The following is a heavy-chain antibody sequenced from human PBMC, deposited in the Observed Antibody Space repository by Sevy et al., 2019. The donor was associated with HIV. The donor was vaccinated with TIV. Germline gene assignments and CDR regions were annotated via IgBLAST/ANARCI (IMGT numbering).Heavy chain of an antibody. V-gene: IGHV3-30*04. CDR1: GFTFSSYA. J-gene: IGHJ4*02. CDR2: ISYDGSNK. CDR3: FTDTAMVTNFDY. D-gene: IGHD5-18*01. Sequence: GGSLRLSCAASGFTFSSYAMHWVRQAPGKGLEWVAVISYDGSNKYYAHSVKGRFTISRDNSKNTLYLQMNSLRAEDTAVYYCFTDTAMVTNFDYWGQGTLVTVSS.